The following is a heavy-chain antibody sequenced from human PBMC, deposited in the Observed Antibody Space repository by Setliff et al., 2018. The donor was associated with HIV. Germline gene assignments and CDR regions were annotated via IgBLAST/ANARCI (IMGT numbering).Heavy chain of an antibody. V-gene: IGHV1-8*01. CDR2: MNPNTGVS. CDR1: GHTFTNVD. CDR3: ATGQQLVDFDY. Sequence: ASVKVSCKASGHTFTNVDIHWLRRATGQGLEWMGWMNPNTGVSGYALKFQARVTMTMDTSISTAYMELSRLRSDDTAVYYCATGQQLVDFDYWGQGTLGTVSS. D-gene: IGHD6-13*01. J-gene: IGHJ4*02.